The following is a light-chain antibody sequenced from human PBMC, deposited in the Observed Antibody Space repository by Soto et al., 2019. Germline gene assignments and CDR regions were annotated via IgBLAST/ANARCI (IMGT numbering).Light chain of an antibody. J-gene: IGKJ3*01. CDR3: QQYYSYPLT. V-gene: IGKV1-8*01. CDR2: AAS. CDR1: QGISSY. Sequence: AIRMTQSPSSLSASTGDRVTITCRASQGISSYLAWYQQKPGKAPKLLIYAASTLQSGVPSRFRGSGSGTDFTLTISCLQSEDFATYYCQQYYSYPLTFGPGTKVDIK.